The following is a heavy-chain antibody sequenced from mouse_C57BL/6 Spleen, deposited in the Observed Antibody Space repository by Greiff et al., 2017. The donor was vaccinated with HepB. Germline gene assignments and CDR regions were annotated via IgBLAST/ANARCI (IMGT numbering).Heavy chain of an antibody. J-gene: IGHJ4*01. V-gene: IGHV14-4*01. CDR1: GFNIKDDY. CDR3: TTGDAMDY. CDR2: IDPANGDT. Sequence: LVESGAELVRPGASVKLSCTASGFNIKDDYMHWVKQRPEQGLEWIGWIDPANGDTEYASKFQGKATITADTSSNTAYLQLSSLTSEDTAVYYCTTGDAMDYWGQGTSVTVSS.